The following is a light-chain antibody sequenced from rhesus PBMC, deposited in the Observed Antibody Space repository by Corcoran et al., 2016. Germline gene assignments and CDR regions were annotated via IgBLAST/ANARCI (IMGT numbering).Light chain of an antibody. J-gene: IGKJ4*01. CDR2: KAA. V-gene: IGKV1-22*01. Sequence: DIQMTQSPSSLSASVGDTVTITCRASQGISCWLACYPQKPGKAPKLLRYKAARLQSGVPSRFSGSGSGTVFTLTISSLQTADFATYYCQQYSSRPLTFGGGTKVEIK. CDR3: QQYSSRPLT. CDR1: QGISCW.